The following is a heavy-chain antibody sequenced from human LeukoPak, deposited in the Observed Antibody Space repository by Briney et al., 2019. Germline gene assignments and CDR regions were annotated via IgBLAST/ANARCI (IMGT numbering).Heavy chain of an antibody. J-gene: IGHJ4*02. D-gene: IGHD6-13*01. Sequence: GGSLRLSCAASGFTFSSYGMSWVRQAPGKGLEWVSAISGSGGSTYYAGSVKGRFTISRDNAKNSLYLQMNSLRAEDTAVYYCAKDPSSSWFGDYFDYWGQGTLVTVSS. CDR1: GFTFSSYG. V-gene: IGHV3-23*01. CDR3: AKDPSSSWFGDYFDY. CDR2: ISGSGGST.